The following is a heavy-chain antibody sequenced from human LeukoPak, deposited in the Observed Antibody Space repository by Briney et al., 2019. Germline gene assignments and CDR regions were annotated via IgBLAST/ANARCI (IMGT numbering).Heavy chain of an antibody. J-gene: IGHJ1*01. V-gene: IGHV4-59*01. CDR1: GGSISSYY. CDR2: IHYSGFS. Sequence: SETLSLTCTVSGGSISSYYWSWIRQPPGKGLKWIGYIHYSGFSNYNPSLKSRVTISVDTSKNQFSLKLSFVTAADTAVYYCARDLHGGNSGLGYWGQGTLVTVSS. CDR3: ARDLHGGNSGLGY. D-gene: IGHD4-23*01.